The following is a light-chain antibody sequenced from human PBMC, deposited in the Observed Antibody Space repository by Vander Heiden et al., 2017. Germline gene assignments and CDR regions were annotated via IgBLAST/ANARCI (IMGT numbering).Light chain of an antibody. CDR1: QSVPNNY. V-gene: IGKV3-20*01. CDR3: QQHGTSFT. Sequence: EIVLTQSPGTLSLSPRERATLSCRASQSVPNNYLAWYQQKPAQAPRLLIYSASRRAAGIPDRFSGSGSGTDFTLTISRLEPEDFAVYSCQQHGTSFTFGQATRLEIK. J-gene: IGKJ5*01. CDR2: SAS.